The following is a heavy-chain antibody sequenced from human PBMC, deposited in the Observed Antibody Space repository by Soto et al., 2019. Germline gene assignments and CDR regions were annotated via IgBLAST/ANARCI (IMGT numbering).Heavy chain of an antibody. CDR3: ARDVLQIGHTRYQFDY. V-gene: IGHV1-2*04. D-gene: IGHD3-9*01. CDR1: GYTFSGYY. Sequence: ASVKVSCKTSGYTFSGYYIHWVRQAPGQGLEWMGWINPKSGDTNYAQRFQGWVTMTRDTSISTAYMEVSRLKSDDTAMYFCARDVLQIGHTRYQFDYWGQGTLVTVPS. J-gene: IGHJ4*02. CDR2: INPKSGDT.